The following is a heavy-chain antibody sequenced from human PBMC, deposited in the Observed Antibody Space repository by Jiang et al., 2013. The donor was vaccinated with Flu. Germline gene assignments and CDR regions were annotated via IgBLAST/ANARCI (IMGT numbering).Heavy chain of an antibody. J-gene: IGHJ3*02. Sequence: GPGLVKPSETLSLTCAVSGYSISSGYYWGWIRQPPGKGLEWIGSIYHSGSTYYNPSLKSRVTISVDTSKNQFSLKLSSVTAADTAVYYCAAPGIAVAGTQGDAFDIWGQGTMVTVSS. CDR1: GYSISSGYY. D-gene: IGHD6-19*01. CDR2: IYHSGST. V-gene: IGHV4-38-2*01. CDR3: AAPGIAVAGTQGDAFDI.